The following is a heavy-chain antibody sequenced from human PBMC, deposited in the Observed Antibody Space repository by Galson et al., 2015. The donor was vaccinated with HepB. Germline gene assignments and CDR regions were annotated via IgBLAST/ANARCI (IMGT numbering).Heavy chain of an antibody. V-gene: IGHV1-2*06. CDR3: ARARPYSSSWPDY. CDR1: GYTFTGYY. Sequence: SVKVSCKASGYTFTGYYMHWVRQAPGQGLEWMGRINPNSGGTNYAQKFQGRVTMTRDTSISTAYMELSRLRSDDTAVYYCARARPYSSSWPDYWGQGTLVTVSS. CDR2: INPNSGGT. J-gene: IGHJ4*02. D-gene: IGHD6-13*01.